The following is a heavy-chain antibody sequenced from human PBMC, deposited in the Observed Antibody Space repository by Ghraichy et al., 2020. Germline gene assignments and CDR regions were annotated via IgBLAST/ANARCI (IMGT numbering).Heavy chain of an antibody. J-gene: IGHJ3*02. CDR3: ARETGYCSGGRCYPDAFDI. CDR2: ICSASSYI. Sequence: GGSLRLSCAASGFTFSSYSMNWVRQAPGSGLEWVSSICSASSYIYYAESLQGRFTISRDNAKDSLYLQMNSLRAEDTAVYYCARETGYCSGGRCYPDAFDIWGQGTMVTVSS. CDR1: GFTFSSYS. D-gene: IGHD2-15*01. V-gene: IGHV3-21*01.